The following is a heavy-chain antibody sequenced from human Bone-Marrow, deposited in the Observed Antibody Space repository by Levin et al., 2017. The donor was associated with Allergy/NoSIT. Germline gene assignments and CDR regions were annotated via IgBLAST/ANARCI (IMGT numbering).Heavy chain of an antibody. CDR2: IYPGDSET. D-gene: IGHD6-13*01. V-gene: IGHV5-51*01. J-gene: IGHJ4*02. CDR1: GYSFPSYW. Sequence: GESLKISCKGSGYSFPSYWIAWVRQVPGKGLEWMGIIYPGDSETRYSPSFQGQVTISADKSISTAYLQWSSLKASDSAMYYCATHEGPATSSGTGDYWGQGTLVTVSS. CDR3: ATHEGPATSSGTGDY.